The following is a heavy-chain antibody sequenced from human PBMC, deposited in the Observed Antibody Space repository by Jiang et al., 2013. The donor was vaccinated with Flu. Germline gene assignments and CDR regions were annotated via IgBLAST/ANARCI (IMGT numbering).Heavy chain of an antibody. V-gene: IGHV1-24*01. CDR2: FDPEEAKT. CDR1: GSTLNELS. CDR3: ATVDYNILRLRDGVDV. Sequence: SGAEVKKPGASVKVSCKVSGSTLNELSMHWVRLAPGKGLEWMGGFDPEEAKTIYAQKFQGRVTMTEDTSTDTAYMELSSLGSEDTAVYYCATVDYNILRLRDGVDVWGKGTTVTVSS. D-gene: IGHD3-9*01. J-gene: IGHJ6*04.